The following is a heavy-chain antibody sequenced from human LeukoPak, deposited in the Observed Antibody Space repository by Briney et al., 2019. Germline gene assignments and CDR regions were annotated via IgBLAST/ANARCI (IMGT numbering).Heavy chain of an antibody. CDR1: GFTVSSNY. CDR3: ARTDRTNNGPRE. CDR2: IYSGGST. V-gene: IGHV3-53*01. D-gene: IGHD1/OR15-1a*01. Sequence: GGSLRLSCAASGFTVSSNYMSWVRQAPGKGLEWVSVIYSGGSTYYADSVKGRFTISRDDSKNTLYLQMNSLRAEDTAVYYCARTDRTNNGPREWGQGTLVTVSS. J-gene: IGHJ4*02.